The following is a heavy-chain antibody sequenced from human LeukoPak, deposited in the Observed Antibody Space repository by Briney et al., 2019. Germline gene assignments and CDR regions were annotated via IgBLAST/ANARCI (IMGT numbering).Heavy chain of an antibody. V-gene: IGHV3-21*01. J-gene: IGHJ6*04. Sequence: GGSLRLSCAASGFTFSSYSMSWVRQAPGKGLEWVSSISSSSGYIYYADSVKGRFTISRDNAKNSLYLQMNSLRAEDTAVYYCARDGGYGMDVWGKGTTVTVSS. D-gene: IGHD3-16*01. CDR2: ISSSSGYI. CDR1: GFTFSSYS. CDR3: ARDGGYGMDV.